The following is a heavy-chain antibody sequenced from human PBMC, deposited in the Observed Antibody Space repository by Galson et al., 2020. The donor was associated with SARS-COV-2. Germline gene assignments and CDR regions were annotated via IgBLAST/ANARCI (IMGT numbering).Heavy chain of an antibody. CDR1: GFTFSSYA. CDR3: ARALSGSYLYGMDV. V-gene: IGHV3-30*04. CDR2: ISYDGSNK. Sequence: GGSLRLSCAASGFTFSSYAMHWVRQAPGKGLEWVAVISYDGSNKYYADSVKGRFTISRDNSKNTRYLQMNSLRAEDTAVYYCARALSGSYLYGMDVWGQGTTVTVSS. J-gene: IGHJ6*02. D-gene: IGHD1-26*01.